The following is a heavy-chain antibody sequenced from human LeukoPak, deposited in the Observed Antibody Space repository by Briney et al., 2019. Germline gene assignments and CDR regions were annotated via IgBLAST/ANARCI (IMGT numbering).Heavy chain of an antibody. D-gene: IGHD4-17*01. J-gene: IGHJ4*02. CDR3: AKDRSRYGDYELHDY. CDR1: GFTFSSYA. Sequence: QTGGSLRLSCAASGFTFSSYAMSWVRQAPGKGLEWVSAISGSGGSTYYADSVKGRFTISRDNSKNTLYLQMNSLRADDTAVYYCAKDRSRYGDYELHDYWGQGTLVTVSS. CDR2: ISGSGGST. V-gene: IGHV3-23*01.